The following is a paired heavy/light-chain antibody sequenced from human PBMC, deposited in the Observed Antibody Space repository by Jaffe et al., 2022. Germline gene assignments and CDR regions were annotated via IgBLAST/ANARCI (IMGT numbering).Heavy chain of an antibody. V-gene: IGHV1-69*01. CDR1: GGTFSSYA. D-gene: IGHD5-12*01. CDR3: ARGRKEWLPGRASYYYYYYMDV. CDR2: IIPIFGTA. J-gene: IGHJ6*03. Sequence: QVQLVQSGAEVKKPGSSVKVSCKASGGTFSSYAISWVRQAPGQGLEWMGGIIPIFGTANYAQKFQGRVTITADESTSTAYMELSSLRSEDTAVYYCARGRKEWLPGRASYYYYYYMDVWGKGTTVTVSS.
Light chain of an antibody. CDR2: DAS. CDR3: QQYGSSPQIT. CDR1: QSVSSSY. J-gene: IGKJ5*01. V-gene: IGKV3D-20*01. Sequence: EIVLTQSPATLSLSPGERATLSCGASQSVSSSYLAWYQQKPGLAPRLLIYDASSRATGIPDRFSGSGSGTDFTLTISRLEPEDFAVYYCQQYGSSPQITFGQGTRLEIK.